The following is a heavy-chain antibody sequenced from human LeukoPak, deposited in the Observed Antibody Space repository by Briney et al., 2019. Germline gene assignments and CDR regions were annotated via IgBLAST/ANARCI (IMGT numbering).Heavy chain of an antibody. CDR1: GFTFSDYP. J-gene: IGHJ4*02. CDR2: INRSSSTI. V-gene: IGHV3-48*01. CDR3: AKSRSGSANWALQIFDN. Sequence: GGSLRLSCAASGFTFSDYPMNWFRLVRGKGLEWVSYINRSSSTIYYADSVKGRFTISRDNSKNSLFVQMNSLRAEDTAVYFCAKSRSGSANWALQIFDNWGQGTLVTVSS. D-gene: IGHD1-1*01.